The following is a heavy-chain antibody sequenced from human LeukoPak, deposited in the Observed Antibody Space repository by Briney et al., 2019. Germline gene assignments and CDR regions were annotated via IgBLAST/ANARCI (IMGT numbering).Heavy chain of an antibody. V-gene: IGHV1-8*01. Sequence: GASVKVSCKASGYTFTSYDINWVRQATGQGLEWMGWMNPNSGNTGYGQKFQGRVTMTRDTSISTAYMELSSLTSEDTAMYYCAKDILWVDYYGSGTYHDYWGQGTLVTVSS. J-gene: IGHJ4*02. CDR1: GYTFTSYD. D-gene: IGHD3-10*01. CDR3: AKDILWVDYYGSGTYHDY. CDR2: MNPNSGNT.